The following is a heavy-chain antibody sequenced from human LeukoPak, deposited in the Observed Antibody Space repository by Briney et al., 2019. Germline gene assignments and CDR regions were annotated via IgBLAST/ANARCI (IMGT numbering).Heavy chain of an antibody. CDR2: ISYDGSNK. D-gene: IGHD3-10*02. CDR3: ARDVGVRGVIENWFDP. J-gene: IGHJ5*02. V-gene: IGHV3-30-3*01. Sequence: GGSLRLSCAASGFTFSSYAMHWVRHAPGKGLEWVAVISYDGSNKYYADSVKGRFTISRDNSKNTLYLQMNSLRAEDTAVYYCARDVGVRGVIENWFDPWGQETLVTVSS. CDR1: GFTFSSYA.